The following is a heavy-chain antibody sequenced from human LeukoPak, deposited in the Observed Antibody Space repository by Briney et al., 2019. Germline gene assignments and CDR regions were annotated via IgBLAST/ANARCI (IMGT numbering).Heavy chain of an antibody. Sequence: ASVKVSCKASGYTFTSYGTSWVRQAPGQGLEWMGWISAYNGNTNYAQKLQGRVTMTTDTSTSTAYMELRSLRSDDTAVYYCARSYVVVTAVDYWGQGTLVTVSS. J-gene: IGHJ4*02. D-gene: IGHD2-21*02. V-gene: IGHV1-18*01. CDR3: ARSYVVVTAVDY. CDR1: GYTFTSYG. CDR2: ISAYNGNT.